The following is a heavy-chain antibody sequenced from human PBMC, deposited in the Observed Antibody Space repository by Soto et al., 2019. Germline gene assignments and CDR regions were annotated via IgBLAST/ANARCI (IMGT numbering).Heavy chain of an antibody. D-gene: IGHD6-13*01. CDR3: AKDISWDPSSWLNY. V-gene: IGHV3-9*01. J-gene: IGHJ4*02. CDR1: GFTFVDYA. Sequence: EVQLVESGGGLVQPGRSLRLSCAASGFTFVDYAMHWVRQAPGRGLEWVSGIDWNSGNINYADSVKGRFTISRDNAKNALYLQMNRLRAEDTALYYCAKDISWDPSSWLNYWGQGTLGTVSA. CDR2: IDWNSGNI.